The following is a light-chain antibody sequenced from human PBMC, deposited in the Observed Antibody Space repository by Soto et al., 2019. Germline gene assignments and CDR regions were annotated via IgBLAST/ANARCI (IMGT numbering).Light chain of an antibody. Sequence: EIVLTQSPATLSLSPGERATLSCRASQSISYYLAWYQQTPGQAPRLLIYDASNRATGIPARFSGSGSGTDFTLTISSLEPEDFAIYYCQQSNNWPRTFGQGTRLEIK. J-gene: IGKJ5*01. CDR2: DAS. CDR1: QSISYY. CDR3: QQSNNWPRT. V-gene: IGKV3-11*01.